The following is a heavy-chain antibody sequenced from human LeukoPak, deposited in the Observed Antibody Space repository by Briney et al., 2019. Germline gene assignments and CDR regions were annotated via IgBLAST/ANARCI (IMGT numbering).Heavy chain of an antibody. Sequence: SETLSLTCAVYGGSFSGYYWSWIRQPPGKGLEWIGEINHSVSTNYNPSLKSRVTISVDTSKNQFSLKLSSVTAADTAVYYCARGFKGRSVGYYDSSGYKGNFDYWGQGTLVTVSS. CDR1: GGSFSGYY. V-gene: IGHV4-34*01. CDR3: ARGFKGRSVGYYDSSGYKGNFDY. D-gene: IGHD3-22*01. CDR2: INHSVST. J-gene: IGHJ4*02.